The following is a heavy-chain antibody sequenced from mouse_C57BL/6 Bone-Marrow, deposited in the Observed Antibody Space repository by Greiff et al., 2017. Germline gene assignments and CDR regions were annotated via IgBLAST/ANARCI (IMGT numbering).Heavy chain of an antibody. V-gene: IGHV1-36*01. J-gene: IGHJ2*01. Sequence: VHVKQSGPVLVKPGPSVKISCKASGFTFTDYYMHWVKQSHGKSLEWIGLVSPYNGGTSYTQKFTGTATLTVDTSSSTAYMELNSRTSEDSAVYYWARGGYYFDYWGQGTTRTVSS. CDR3: ARGGYYFDY. CDR2: VSPYNGGT. CDR1: GFTFTDYY.